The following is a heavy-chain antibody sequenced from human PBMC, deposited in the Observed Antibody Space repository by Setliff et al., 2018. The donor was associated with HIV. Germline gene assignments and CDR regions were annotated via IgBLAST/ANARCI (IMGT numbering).Heavy chain of an antibody. CDR1: GLNFTLYD. J-gene: IGHJ4*02. V-gene: IGHV3-33*03. CDR2: LWSDGNHK. Sequence: GGSLRLSCAASGLNFTLYDTHWVRQAPGKGLSWLAVLWSDGNHKKYAASVKGRFTISRDTSKNTLYLQMDTLTVEDTALYYGATSAPRGHSAYIWGSDYFDYWGQGALVTVSS. CDR3: ATSAPRGHSAYIWGSDYFDY. D-gene: IGHD5-12*01.